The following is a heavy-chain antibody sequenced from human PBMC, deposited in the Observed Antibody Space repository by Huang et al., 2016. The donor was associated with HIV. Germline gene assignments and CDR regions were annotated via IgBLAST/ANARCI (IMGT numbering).Heavy chain of an antibody. CDR2: IYPGDSDT. D-gene: IGHD3-10*01. CDR3: ARLIGSPSFYYGLDV. V-gene: IGHV5-51*01. J-gene: IGHJ6*02. Sequence: EVQLVQSGAEVKKPGESLKISCKGSGYRFRSNWIGWVRQMPGKGLAWMVIIYPGDSDTRYSPSFQGQVTISADKSINTAYLQWSSLKASDTAMYYCARLIGSPSFYYGLDVWGQGTTVTVSS. CDR1: GYRFRSNW.